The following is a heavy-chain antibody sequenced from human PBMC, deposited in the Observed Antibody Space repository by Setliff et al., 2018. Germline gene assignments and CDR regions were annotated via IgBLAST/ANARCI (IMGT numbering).Heavy chain of an antibody. CDR1: GFSFSGSA. J-gene: IGHJ3*02. CDR2: IRGRTDNYAT. V-gene: IGHV3-73*01. Sequence: PGGSLRLSCAASGFSFSGSAVYWVRQASVKGLEWIGRIRGRTDNYATAYAASVRGRFTISRDDSKNTAYLQMNSLKTEDTAMYYCARKLWSSGWIDAFDIWGQGTMVTVSS. D-gene: IGHD6-19*01. CDR3: ARKLWSSGWIDAFDI.